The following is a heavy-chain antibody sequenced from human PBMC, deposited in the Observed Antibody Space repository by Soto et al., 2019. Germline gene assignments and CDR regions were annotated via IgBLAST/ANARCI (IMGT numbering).Heavy chain of an antibody. D-gene: IGHD1-26*01. CDR2: IWYDESNR. Sequence: PGGSLRLSCAASGFPYSSYAMHWVRQAPGKGLEWVAVIWYDESNRYYADSVKGRFTISRDNSKRTVYLQMNRLRAEDTAVYYCARGGSYDSWGQGIMVTVSS. CDR3: ARGGSYDS. V-gene: IGHV3-33*01. J-gene: IGHJ5*01. CDR1: GFPYSSYA.